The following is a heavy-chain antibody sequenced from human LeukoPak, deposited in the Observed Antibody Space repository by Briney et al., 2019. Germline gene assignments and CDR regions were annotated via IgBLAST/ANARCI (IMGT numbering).Heavy chain of an antibody. D-gene: IGHD2-2*01. CDR2: IYYSGST. Sequence: SETLSLTCTVSGGSISSYYWSWIRQPPGKGLEWIGYIYYSGSTNYNPSLKSRVTISVDTSKNQFSLKLSSVTAADTAVYYCARDPLRGPAALYFDYWGQGTLVTVSS. J-gene: IGHJ4*02. V-gene: IGHV4-59*01. CDR3: ARDPLRGPAALYFDY. CDR1: GGSISSYY.